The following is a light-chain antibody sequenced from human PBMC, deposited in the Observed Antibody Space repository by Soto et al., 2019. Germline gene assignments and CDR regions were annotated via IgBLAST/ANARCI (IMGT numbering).Light chain of an antibody. J-gene: IGKJ2*01. CDR1: RNIITW. V-gene: IGKV1-5*01. CDR2: DAS. Sequence: DIQMTQSPFTLSASVGDRVTITCRASRNIITWLAWYQQKPGKAPKLLIYDASSLESGVPSRFSGSGSGTEFTLTISSLQPDDFAIYYCQQYNSYSHTFGQGTKLEI. CDR3: QQYNSYSHT.